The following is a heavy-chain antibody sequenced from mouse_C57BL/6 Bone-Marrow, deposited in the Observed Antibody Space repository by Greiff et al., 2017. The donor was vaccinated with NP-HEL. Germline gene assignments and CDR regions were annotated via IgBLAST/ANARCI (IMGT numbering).Heavy chain of an antibody. D-gene: IGHD2-2*01. CDR3: ARMWGYDGFAY. J-gene: IGHJ3*01. CDR2: INPSTGGT. Sequence: VQLQQSGPELVKPGASVKISCKASGYSFTGYYMNWVKQSPEKSLEWIGEINPSTGGTTYNQKFKAKATLTVDKSSSTAYMQLKSLTSEDSSVYYCARMWGYDGFAYWGQGTLVTVSA. CDR1: GYSFTGYY. V-gene: IGHV1-42*01.